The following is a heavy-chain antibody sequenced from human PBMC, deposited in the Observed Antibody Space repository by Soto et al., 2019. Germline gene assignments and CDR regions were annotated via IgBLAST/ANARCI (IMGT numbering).Heavy chain of an antibody. Sequence: PSETLSLTCAVYGGSFSGYYWSWIRQPPGKGLEWIGEINHSGSTNYNPPLKSRVTISVDTSKNQFSLKLSSVTAADTAVYYCARRAAAGNYAMRYFDYWGQGTLVTVSS. CDR1: GGSFSGYY. D-gene: IGHD6-13*01. CDR2: INHSGST. V-gene: IGHV4-34*01. J-gene: IGHJ4*02. CDR3: ARRAAAGNYAMRYFDY.